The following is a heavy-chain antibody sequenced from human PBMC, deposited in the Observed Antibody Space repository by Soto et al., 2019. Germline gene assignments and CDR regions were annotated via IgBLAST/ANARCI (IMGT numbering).Heavy chain of an antibody. D-gene: IGHD2-21*01. CDR1: GYTFTNYD. J-gene: IGHJ5*02. CDR2: ISVYSGHT. Sequence: ASVKVSFKTSGYTFTNYDIAWLRQAPGQGLEWMGWISVYSGHTNYAQNLQGRIIITTDTSTSTAYLDLMSLTTDDTAVYFCARGDAVVVPARFDPWGQGTLVTVSS. CDR3: ARGDAVVVPARFDP. V-gene: IGHV1-18*01.